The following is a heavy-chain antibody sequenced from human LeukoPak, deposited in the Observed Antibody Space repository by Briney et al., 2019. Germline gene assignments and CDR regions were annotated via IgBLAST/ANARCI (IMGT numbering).Heavy chain of an antibody. V-gene: IGHV4-39*01. CDR1: GGSISSSSYY. CDR2: IYYSGST. J-gene: IGHJ4*02. D-gene: IGHD6-6*01. Sequence: SETLSLTCTVSGGSISSSSYYWGWIRQPPGKGLEWIGSIYYSGSTYYNPSLKSRVTISVDTSKSQFSLKLSSVTAADTAVYYCARGRPGSSSSQFDYWGQGTLVTVSS. CDR3: ARGRPGSSSSQFDY.